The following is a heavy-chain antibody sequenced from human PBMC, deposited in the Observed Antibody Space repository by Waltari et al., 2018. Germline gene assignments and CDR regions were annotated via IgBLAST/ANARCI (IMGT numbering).Heavy chain of an antibody. CDR3: ARGILGATANSYYHHGMDV. CDR1: GDSIRSGGYY. J-gene: IGHJ6*02. CDR2: IHHSGST. V-gene: IGHV4-31*03. Sequence: QVQLLESGPGLVKPSQTLSLTCTVSGDSIRSGGYYWTWNRQHPGKALEWVGIIHHSGSTSYNPSLKNRVTIESDTSKNEFSLRLTSMTAADTAVYYCARGILGATANSYYHHGMDVWGQGTAVTVSS. D-gene: IGHD3-3*01.